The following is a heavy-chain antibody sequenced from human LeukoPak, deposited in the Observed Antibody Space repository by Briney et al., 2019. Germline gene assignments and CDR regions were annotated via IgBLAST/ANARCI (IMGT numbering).Heavy chain of an antibody. CDR3: ARYDSSGLDY. Sequence: SETLSLTCTVSGGSISGNWWSWIRQPAGKGLEWIGRFFPGGSTNYNPSLKSRVTMSVDTSKNLFSLKLGSVTAADTAIYYCARYDSSGLDYWGQGTLVTVSS. CDR1: GGSISGNW. V-gene: IGHV4-4*07. D-gene: IGHD3-22*01. J-gene: IGHJ4*02. CDR2: FFPGGST.